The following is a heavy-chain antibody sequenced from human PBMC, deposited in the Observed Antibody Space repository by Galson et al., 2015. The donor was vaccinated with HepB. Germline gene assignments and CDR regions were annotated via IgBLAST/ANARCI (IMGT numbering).Heavy chain of an antibody. Sequence: SVKVSCKASGYTFTSYGISWVRQAPGQGLEWMGWISAYNGNTNYAQKLQGRVTMITDTSTSTAYMELRSLRSDDTAVYYCARDPRYITGYSSSEEEGWFDPWGQGTLVTVSS. D-gene: IGHD6-13*01. CDR3: ARDPRYITGYSSSEEEGWFDP. CDR1: GYTFTSYG. J-gene: IGHJ5*02. V-gene: IGHV1-18*04. CDR2: ISAYNGNT.